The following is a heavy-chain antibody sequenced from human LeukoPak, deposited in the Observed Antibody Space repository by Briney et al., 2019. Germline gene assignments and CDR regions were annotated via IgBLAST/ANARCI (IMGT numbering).Heavy chain of an antibody. CDR3: ARISTITYYFDF. Sequence: GGSLRLSCATSGFTFTDHYMSWIRQAPGEGLEWVSYIGTGGGTIYYADSVKGRFTVSRDNAKNSLFLQMNSLKVEDTAIYYCARISTITYYFDFWGQGTLATVSS. D-gene: IGHD3-10*01. J-gene: IGHJ4*02. V-gene: IGHV3-11*01. CDR1: GFTFTDHY. CDR2: IGTGGGTI.